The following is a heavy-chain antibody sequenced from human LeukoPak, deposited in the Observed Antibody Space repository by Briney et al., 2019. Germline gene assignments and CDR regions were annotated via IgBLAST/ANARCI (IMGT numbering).Heavy chain of an antibody. Sequence: GDSLKISCKGSGYTFTSNWIGWVRQMPGKGLEWMGIIYPGDSETRYSPSFQGQVTMSADKSISTAYLQWSSLKASDTAMYYCARNPSGYHFDYWGRGTLVTVSS. V-gene: IGHV5-51*01. CDR3: ARNPSGYHFDY. J-gene: IGHJ4*02. D-gene: IGHD6-13*01. CDR2: IYPGDSET. CDR1: GYTFTSNW.